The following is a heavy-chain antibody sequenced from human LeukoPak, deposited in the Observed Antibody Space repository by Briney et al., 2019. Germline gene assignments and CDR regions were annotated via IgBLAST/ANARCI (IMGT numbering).Heavy chain of an antibody. J-gene: IGHJ3*02. V-gene: IGHV1-8*01. D-gene: IGHD6-13*01. CDR3: TRGRSIAAAWNAFDI. CDR1: GYTFTSYD. Sequence: GASVKVSCKASGYTFTSYDINWVRQATGQGLEWMGWMNPNSGNTGYAQKFQGRVTMTRNTSISTAYMELSSLRSKDTAVYYCTRGRSIAAAWNAFDIWGQGTMVTVSS. CDR2: MNPNSGNT.